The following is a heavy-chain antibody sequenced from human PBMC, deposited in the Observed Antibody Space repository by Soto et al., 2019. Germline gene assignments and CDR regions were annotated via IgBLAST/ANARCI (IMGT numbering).Heavy chain of an antibody. CDR1: GGTFSSYA. D-gene: IGHD6-13*01. Sequence: ASVKVSCKASGGTFSSYAISWVRQAPGQGLEWMGGIIPIFGTANYAQKFQGRVTITADESTSTAYMELSSLRSEDTAVYYCARERPGIAAAGHPGYYYYGMDVWGQGTTVTVSS. CDR2: IIPIFGTA. V-gene: IGHV1-69*13. CDR3: ARERPGIAAAGHPGYYYYGMDV. J-gene: IGHJ6*02.